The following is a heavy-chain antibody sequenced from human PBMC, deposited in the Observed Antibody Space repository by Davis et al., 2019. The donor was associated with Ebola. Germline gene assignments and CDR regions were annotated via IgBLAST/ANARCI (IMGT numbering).Heavy chain of an antibody. Sequence: SVKVSCKASGYTFTSYGISWVRQAPGQGLEWMGRIIPILGIANYAQKFQGRVTITADKSTSTAYMELSSLRSEDTAVYYCARDLATVTTEGDYWGQGTLVTVSS. CDR2: IIPILGIA. CDR1: GYTFTSYG. CDR3: ARDLATVTTEGDY. J-gene: IGHJ4*02. D-gene: IGHD4-17*01. V-gene: IGHV1-69*04.